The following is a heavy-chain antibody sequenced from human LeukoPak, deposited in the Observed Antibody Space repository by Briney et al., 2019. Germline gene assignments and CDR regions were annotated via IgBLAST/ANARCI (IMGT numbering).Heavy chain of an antibody. J-gene: IGHJ4*02. CDR2: IYYSGSS. D-gene: IGHD3-10*01. V-gene: IGHV4-31*03. CDR3: ARGSPTGRQVDY. CDR1: GGSINSGGYY. Sequence: SETLSLTCTVSGGSINSGGYYWSWIRQHPGKGLEWIGYIYYSGSSFYNPSLESRLTISVDTSENQFSLNLRSVTAADTAVYYCARGSPTGRQVDYWGQGTLVTVSS.